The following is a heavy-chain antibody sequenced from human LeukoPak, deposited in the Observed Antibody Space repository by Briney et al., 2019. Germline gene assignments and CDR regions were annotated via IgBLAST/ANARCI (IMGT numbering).Heavy chain of an antibody. D-gene: IGHD3-16*01. Sequence: ASVTVSCKASGYTFTSYGISWVGQAPGQGLEWMGWISAYNGNTDYAQSLQGRVTMTIDTSTSTVYMELRSLRSDDTAVYYCARDVGRSYDLDYWGQGTLVTVSS. CDR3: ARDVGRSYDLDY. V-gene: IGHV1-18*01. CDR1: GYTFTSYG. CDR2: ISAYNGNT. J-gene: IGHJ4*02.